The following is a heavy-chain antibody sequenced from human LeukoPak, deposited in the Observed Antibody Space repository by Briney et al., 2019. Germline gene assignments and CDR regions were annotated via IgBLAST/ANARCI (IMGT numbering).Heavy chain of an antibody. CDR3: ARASYGSGSYSKGYDY. Sequence: HPGGSLRLSCAASGFTFSSYGMHWVRQAPGKGLEWVAFIRYDGSNKYYADSVKGRFTISRENAKNSLYLQMNSLRAGDTAVYYCARASYGSGSYSKGYDYWGQGTLVTVSS. J-gene: IGHJ4*02. D-gene: IGHD3-10*01. CDR1: GFTFSSYG. V-gene: IGHV3-30*02. CDR2: IRYDGSNK.